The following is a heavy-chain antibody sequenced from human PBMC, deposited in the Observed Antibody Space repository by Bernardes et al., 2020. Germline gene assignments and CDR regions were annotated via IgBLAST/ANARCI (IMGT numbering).Heavy chain of an antibody. CDR2: ISAYNGNT. J-gene: IGHJ6*02. V-gene: IGHV1-18*01. Sequence: SVKVSCKASGYTFTSYGISWVRQAPGQGLEWMGWISAYNGNTNYAQKLQGRVTMTTDTSTSTAYMELRSLRSDDTAVYYCARDDHCSGGSCYRYGMDVWGQGTTVTVSS. CDR1: GYTFTSYG. D-gene: IGHD2-15*01. CDR3: ARDDHCSGGSCYRYGMDV.